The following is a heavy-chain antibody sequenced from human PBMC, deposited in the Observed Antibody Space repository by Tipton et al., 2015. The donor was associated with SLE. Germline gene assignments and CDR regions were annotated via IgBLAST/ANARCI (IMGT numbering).Heavy chain of an antibody. D-gene: IGHD2-8*01. CDR3: ASRRCTNGVCPFDY. V-gene: IGHV4-39*01. J-gene: IGHJ4*02. CDR1: GGSISSSSYY. CDR2: IYYSGST. Sequence: TLSLTCTVSGGSISSSSYYWGWIRQPPGKGLEWIGSIYYSGSTYYNPSLKSRVTISVDTSKNQFSLKLSSVTAADTAVYYCASRRCTNGVCPFDYWGQGTLVTVSS.